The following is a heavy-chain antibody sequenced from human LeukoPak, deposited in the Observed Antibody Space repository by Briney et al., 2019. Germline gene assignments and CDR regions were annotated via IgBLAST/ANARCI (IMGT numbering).Heavy chain of an antibody. CDR3: ASRPAGGYYPYYCYYGMDV. D-gene: IGHD3-22*01. V-gene: IGHV3-7*03. CDR2: IKQDGSEK. CDR1: GFTFSSYW. J-gene: IGHJ6*02. Sequence: GGSLRLSCAASGFTFSSYWMSWVRQAPGKGLEWVANIKQDGSEKYYVDSVKGRFTISRDNAKNSLYLQMNSLRAEDTAVYYCASRPAGGYYPYYCYYGMDVWGQGTTVTVSS.